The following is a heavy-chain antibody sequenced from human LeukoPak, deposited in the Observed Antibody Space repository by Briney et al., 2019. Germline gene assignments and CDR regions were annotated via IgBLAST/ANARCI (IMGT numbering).Heavy chain of an antibody. V-gene: IGHV3-23*01. CDR1: GFTFSSYA. CDR2: ISGSGVST. D-gene: IGHD6-13*01. Sequence: GGSLRLSCAASGFTFSSYAMNWVRQAPGKGLEWVSGISGSGVSTFYADSVKGRFTISRDNSKNTLYLQMNSLRAEDTAVYYCAKGASTWFYFDHWGQGTLVTVSS. J-gene: IGHJ4*02. CDR3: AKGASTWFYFDH.